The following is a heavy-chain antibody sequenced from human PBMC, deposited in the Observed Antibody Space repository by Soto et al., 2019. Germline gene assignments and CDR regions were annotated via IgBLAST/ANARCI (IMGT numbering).Heavy chain of an antibody. CDR1: GFIFENFG. V-gene: IGHV3-23*01. J-gene: IGHJ6*02. Sequence: PGGSLRLSCAASGFIFENFGMSWVRQAPGKGLEWVSVLSGSGGSTYYADSVKGRFTISRDNSKNTLYLQLNSLRADDTAVYYCARAPYCSSTSCLSNYYYGMDVWGQGTTVTVSS. CDR3: ARAPYCSSTSCLSNYYYGMDV. CDR2: LSGSGGST. D-gene: IGHD2-2*01.